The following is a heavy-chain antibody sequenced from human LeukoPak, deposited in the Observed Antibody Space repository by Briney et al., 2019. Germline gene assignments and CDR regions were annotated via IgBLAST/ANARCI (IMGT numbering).Heavy chain of an antibody. CDR1: GYSFNDYY. CDR3: ARMGDSGSYGFDI. CDR2: INPGSGVT. Sequence: GASVKVSCKASGYSFNDYYLHWVRQSPGQGLEWMAWINPGSGVTQYAQKFQGWVTMTRGTSISTAYMELSRLTPDDTAVYYCARMGDSGSYGFDIWGQGTMVTVSS. V-gene: IGHV1-2*04. D-gene: IGHD3-10*01. J-gene: IGHJ3*02.